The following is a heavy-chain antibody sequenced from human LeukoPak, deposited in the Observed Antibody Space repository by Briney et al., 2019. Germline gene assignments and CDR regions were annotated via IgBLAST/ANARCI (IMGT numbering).Heavy chain of an antibody. CDR1: GFTFSTYW. V-gene: IGHV3-7*01. D-gene: IGHD1-26*01. Sequence: PGGSLRLSCAASGFTFSTYWMAWVRQAPGKGLEWVANIKGDESAKHHADSVKGRFTIFRDNAQRSVYLQMSSLRGEDTAVYYCARDVGGSLDYWGQGTLVTVSS. J-gene: IGHJ4*02. CDR3: ARDVGGSLDY. CDR2: IKGDESAK.